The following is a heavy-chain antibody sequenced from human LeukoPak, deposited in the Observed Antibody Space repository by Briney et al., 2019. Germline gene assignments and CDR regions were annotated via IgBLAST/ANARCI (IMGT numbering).Heavy chain of an antibody. V-gene: IGHV3-30*04. CDR2: ISYDGSNK. J-gene: IGHJ4*02. Sequence: GGSLRLSCAASGFTFSSYAIHWVRQAPGKGLEWVAVISYDGSNKYYADSVKGRFTISRDNSKNTLYLQMNSLRAEDTAVYYCARVPYYYDSSGYPGPDYWGQGTLVTVSS. D-gene: IGHD3-22*01. CDR1: GFTFSSYA. CDR3: ARVPYYYDSSGYPGPDY.